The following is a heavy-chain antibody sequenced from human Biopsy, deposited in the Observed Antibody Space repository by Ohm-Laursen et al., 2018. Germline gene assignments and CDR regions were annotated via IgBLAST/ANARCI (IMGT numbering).Heavy chain of an antibody. V-gene: IGHV3-33*04. J-gene: IGHJ2*01. D-gene: IGHD6-19*01. Sequence: SLRLSCAASGFTLGHYAMHWVRQAPGKGLEWISLIWYDGTNEDYADSVKGRFTISRDNSKNTLYLQINTPPLEYTAFYYCERGLSSGWYGYFDVWGRGTLVTVSS. CDR1: GFTLGHYA. CDR2: IWYDGTNE. CDR3: ERGLSSGWYGYFDV.